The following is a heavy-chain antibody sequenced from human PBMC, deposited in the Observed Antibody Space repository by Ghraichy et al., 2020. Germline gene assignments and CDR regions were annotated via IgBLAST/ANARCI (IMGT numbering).Heavy chain of an antibody. D-gene: IGHD6-13*01. CDR2: INPNSGGT. CDR1: GYTFTGYY. CDR3: AREWAGIAAMDV. Sequence: ASVKVSCKASGYTFTGYYMHWVRQAPGQGLEWMGWINPNSGGTNYAQKFQGRVTMTRDTSISTAYMELSRLRSDDTAVYYCAREWAGIAAMDVWGQGTTVTVSS. J-gene: IGHJ6*02. V-gene: IGHV1-2*02.